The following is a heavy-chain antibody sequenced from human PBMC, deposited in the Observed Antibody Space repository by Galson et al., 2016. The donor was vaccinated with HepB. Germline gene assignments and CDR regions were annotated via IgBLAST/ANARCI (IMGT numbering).Heavy chain of an antibody. D-gene: IGHD2-2*01. Sequence: CTVSGDSISSYYWSWIRQPAGKGLEWIGRIYSSGSTNYNPSLKSRVTMPVDTSKNQFSLKLSSVTGADTAVYYCARTIVSAARGAFDIWGQGTMVTVSS. V-gene: IGHV4-4*07. J-gene: IGHJ3*02. CDR2: IYSSGST. CDR3: ARTIVSAARGAFDI. CDR1: GDSISSYY.